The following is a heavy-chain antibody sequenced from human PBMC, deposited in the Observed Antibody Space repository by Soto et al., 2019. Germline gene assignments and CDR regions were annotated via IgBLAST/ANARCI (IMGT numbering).Heavy chain of an antibody. CDR2: IIPIFGTA. CDR1: GGTFSSYA. V-gene: IGHV1-69*01. D-gene: IGHD6-13*01. CDR3: AREPRGSRDYYYGMDV. J-gene: IGHJ6*02. Sequence: QVQLVQSGAEVKKPASSVKVSCKASGGTFSSYAISWVRQAPGQGLEWMGGIIPIFGTANYAQKFQGRVTITADESTSTAYMELSSLRSEDTAVYYCAREPRGSRDYYYGMDVWGQGTTVTVSS.